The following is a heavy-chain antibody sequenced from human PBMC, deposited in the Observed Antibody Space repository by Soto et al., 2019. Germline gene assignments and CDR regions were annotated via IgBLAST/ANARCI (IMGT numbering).Heavy chain of an antibody. CDR1: GYTFTSYA. CDR3: AKDLHWFAMDV. D-gene: IGHD3-10*01. CDR2: INAGNGNT. V-gene: IGHV1-3*01. Sequence: ASVKVSCKASGYTFTSYAMHWVRQAPGQRLEWMGWINAGNGNTKYSQKFQGRVTITRDTSASTAYMELNSLRADDTAIYYCAKDLHWFAMDVWGQGTLVTVSS. J-gene: IGHJ4*02.